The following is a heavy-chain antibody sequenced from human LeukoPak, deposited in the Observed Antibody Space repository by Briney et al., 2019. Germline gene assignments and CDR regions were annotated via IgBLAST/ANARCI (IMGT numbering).Heavy chain of an antibody. Sequence: GGSLRLSCAASGFTFSSYAMSWVRQAPGKGLEWVSAISGSGGSTYYADSVKGRFSISRDNSKNTLYLQMNSLRAEDTAVYYCAKNEGIVGSQGVYLGQGTLVTVSS. CDR1: GFTFSSYA. CDR3: AKNEGIVGSQGVY. V-gene: IGHV3-23*01. D-gene: IGHD3-22*01. CDR2: ISGSGGST. J-gene: IGHJ4*02.